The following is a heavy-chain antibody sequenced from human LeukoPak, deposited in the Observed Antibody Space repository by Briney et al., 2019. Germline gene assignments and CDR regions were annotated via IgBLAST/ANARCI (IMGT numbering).Heavy chain of an antibody. J-gene: IGHJ4*02. D-gene: IGHD3-9*01. CDR2: ISSSSSYI. Sequence: SGGSLRLSCAGSGFTFSSYSMNWVRQAPGKGLEWVSSISSSSSYIYYADSVKGRFTTSRDNAKNSLYLQMNSLRAEDTAVYYCAREGNDYDILTGYSDYWGQGTLVTVSS. CDR1: GFTFSSYS. CDR3: AREGNDYDILTGYSDY. V-gene: IGHV3-21*01.